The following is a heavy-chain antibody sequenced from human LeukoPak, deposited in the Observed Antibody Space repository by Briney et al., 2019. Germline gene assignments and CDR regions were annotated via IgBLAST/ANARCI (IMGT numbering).Heavy chain of an antibody. Sequence: ASVKVSCKASGYTFTGYYMHWVRQAPGQGLEWMGWISAYNGNTNYAQKLQGRVTMTTDTSTSTAYMELRSLRSDDTAVYYCAREYGSVGATDYYYYYMDVWGKGTTVTVSS. CDR1: GYTFTGYY. D-gene: IGHD1-26*01. CDR2: ISAYNGNT. J-gene: IGHJ6*03. CDR3: AREYGSVGATDYYYYYMDV. V-gene: IGHV1-18*04.